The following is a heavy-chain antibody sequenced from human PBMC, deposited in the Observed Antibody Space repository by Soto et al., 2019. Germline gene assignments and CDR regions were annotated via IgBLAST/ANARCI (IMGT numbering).Heavy chain of an antibody. CDR2: ISYDGSNK. CDR1: GFTFSSYA. V-gene: IGHV3-30-3*01. J-gene: IGHJ6*02. D-gene: IGHD2-8*01. Sequence: QVQLVESGGGVVQPGRSLRLSCAASGFTFSSYAMHWVRQAPGKGLEWVAVISYDGSNKYYADSVKGRFTISRDNSKNTLYLQMNSLRAEDTDVYYCARVDGVYYYCMDVWGQGTTVTVSS. CDR3: ARVDGVYYYCMDV.